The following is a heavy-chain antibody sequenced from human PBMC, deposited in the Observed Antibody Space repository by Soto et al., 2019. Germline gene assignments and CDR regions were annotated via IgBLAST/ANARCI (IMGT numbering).Heavy chain of an antibody. CDR1: GGTFNNYV. V-gene: IGHV1-69*06. D-gene: IGHD2-2*01. J-gene: IGHJ4*02. CDR3: AGRGDGTNCLAHFDY. Sequence: QVQLVQSGAEVKKPGSSVKVSCRASGGTFNNYVINWVRQAPGQGLEWMAGIIPIFGTPNYAQKLQGRVTITADKSTSTAYMELNSLRSEDTDVYYCAGRGDGTNCLAHFDYWGQGTLVTVSS. CDR2: IIPIFGTP.